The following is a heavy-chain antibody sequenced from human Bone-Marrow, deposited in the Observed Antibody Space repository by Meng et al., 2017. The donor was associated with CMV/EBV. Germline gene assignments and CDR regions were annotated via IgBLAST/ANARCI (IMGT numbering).Heavy chain of an antibody. V-gene: IGHV1-69*02. J-gene: IGHJ4*02. Sequence: SVKVSCKASGGTFSSYTISWVRQAPGQGLEWMGRIIPILGIANYAQKFQGRVTITTDESTSTAYMELSSLRSEDTAVYYCAAPDLDHCSSTSCYLDYWGQGTLVTVSS. CDR3: AAPDLDHCSSTSCYLDY. D-gene: IGHD2-2*01. CDR2: IIPILGIA. CDR1: GGTFSSYT.